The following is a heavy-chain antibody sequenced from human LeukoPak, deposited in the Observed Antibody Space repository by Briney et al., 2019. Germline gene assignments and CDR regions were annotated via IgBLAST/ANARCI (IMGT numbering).Heavy chain of an antibody. CDR2: ISYDGSNK. CDR3: VRTLAAGGPYYFDY. Sequence: GGSLRLSCAASGFTFSGYGMHWVRQAPGKGLEWVAVISYDGSNKYYADSVKGRFTISRDNSKNTLYLQMNSLRAEDTAVYYCVRTLAAGGPYYFDYWGQGTLVTVSS. V-gene: IGHV3-30*03. D-gene: IGHD6-25*01. J-gene: IGHJ4*02. CDR1: GFTFSGYG.